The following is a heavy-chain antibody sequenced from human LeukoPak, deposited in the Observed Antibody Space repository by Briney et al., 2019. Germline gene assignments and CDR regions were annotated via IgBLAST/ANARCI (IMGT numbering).Heavy chain of an antibody. CDR1: GGSISSYY. J-gene: IGHJ3*02. Sequence: SETLSLTCTVSGGSISSYYWSWIRQPPGKGLEWIGYIYYSGSTNYNPSLKSRVTISVDTSKNQFSLKLSSETAADTAVYYCARVPIGNSDAFDIWGQGTMVTVSS. CDR3: ARVPIGNSDAFDI. V-gene: IGHV4-59*01. D-gene: IGHD4-23*01. CDR2: IYYSGST.